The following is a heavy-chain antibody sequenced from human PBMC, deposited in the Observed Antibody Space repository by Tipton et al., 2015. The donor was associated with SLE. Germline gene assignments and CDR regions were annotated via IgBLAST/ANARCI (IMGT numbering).Heavy chain of an antibody. CDR3: SRARRQQSRKGVPAARRTNYGMDV. D-gene: IGHD2-2*01. V-gene: IGHV3-21*04. CDR1: GFTFSSYS. J-gene: IGHJ6*02. CDR2: ISSSSSYI. Sequence: GSLRLSCAASGFTFSSYSMNWVRQAPGKGLEWVSSISSSSSYIYYADSVKGRFTISRDNAKDSLYLQMNSLRSEDTAVYYCSRARRQQSRKGVPAARRTNYGMDVWGQGTTVPISS.